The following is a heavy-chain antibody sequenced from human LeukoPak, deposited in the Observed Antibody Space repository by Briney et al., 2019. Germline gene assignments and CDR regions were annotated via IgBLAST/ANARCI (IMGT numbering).Heavy chain of an antibody. Sequence: SETLSLTCAVYGGSFSGYYWSWIRQPPGKGLEWIGEINHSGSTNYNPSLKSRVTISVDTSKNQFSLKLSSVTAADTAVYYCARDRGSSWYLIGGFDPWGQGTLVTVSS. V-gene: IGHV4-34*01. CDR3: ARDRGSSWYLIGGFDP. CDR1: GGSFSGYY. CDR2: INHSGST. D-gene: IGHD6-13*01. J-gene: IGHJ5*02.